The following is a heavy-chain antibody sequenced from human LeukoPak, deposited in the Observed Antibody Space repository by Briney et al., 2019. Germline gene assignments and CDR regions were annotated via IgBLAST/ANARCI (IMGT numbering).Heavy chain of an antibody. D-gene: IGHD3-22*01. V-gene: IGHV4-39*07. CDR3: ARAYYYDSSGYYVDFDY. Sequence: SETLSLTCTVSGGSISSSSYYWGWIRQPPGKGLEWIGSIYYSGSTYYNPSLKSRVTISVDTSKNQFSLKLSSVTAADTAVYYCARAYYYDSSGYYVDFDYWGQGTLVTVSS. J-gene: IGHJ4*02. CDR1: GGSISSSSYY. CDR2: IYYSGST.